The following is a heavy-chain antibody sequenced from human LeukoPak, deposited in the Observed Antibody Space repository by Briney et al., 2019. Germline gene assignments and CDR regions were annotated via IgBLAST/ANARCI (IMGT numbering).Heavy chain of an antibody. D-gene: IGHD6-19*01. CDR3: AGGIAVAGRHFDY. CDR1: GGSFSGYH. V-gene: IGHV4-34*01. CDR2: INHSGST. Sequence: SETLSLTCAVYGGSFSGYHWSWIRQPPGKGLEWIGEINHSGSTNYNPSLKSRVTISVDTSKNQFSLKLSSVTAADTAVYYCAGGIAVAGRHFDYWGQGTLVTVSS. J-gene: IGHJ4*02.